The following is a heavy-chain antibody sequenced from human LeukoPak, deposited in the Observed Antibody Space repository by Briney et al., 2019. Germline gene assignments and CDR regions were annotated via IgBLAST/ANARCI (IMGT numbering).Heavy chain of an antibody. CDR1: GGSISSGANY. CDR3: ARGVPTGLPCFDL. CDR2: IYYSGST. D-gene: IGHD3-16*01. J-gene: IGHJ2*01. V-gene: IGHV4-31*03. Sequence: PSQTLSLTCTVSGGSISSGANYWSWNRQHPGKGREWIGYIYYSGSTYYNPSLKSRVTISVDTSKNQFSLKLSSVTAADTAVYYCARGVPTGLPCFDLWGRGTLVTVSS.